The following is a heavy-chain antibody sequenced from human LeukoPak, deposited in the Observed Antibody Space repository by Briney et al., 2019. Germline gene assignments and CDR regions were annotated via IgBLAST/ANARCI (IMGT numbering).Heavy chain of an antibody. CDR1: GYTFTGYY. V-gene: IGHV1-2*02. J-gene: IGHJ4*02. Sequence: ASVKVSCKASGYTFTGYYMHWVRQAPGQGLEWMGWINPNSGGTNYAQKFQGRVTMTRDTSISTAYMELSRLRSDDTAVYYCARGLPGYYDSSGYPSYFDYWGQGTLVTVSS. CDR2: INPNSGGT. CDR3: ARGLPGYYDSSGYPSYFDY. D-gene: IGHD3-22*01.